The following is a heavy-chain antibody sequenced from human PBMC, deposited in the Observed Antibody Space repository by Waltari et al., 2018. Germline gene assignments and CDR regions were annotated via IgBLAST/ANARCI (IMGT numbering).Heavy chain of an antibody. CDR2: INHSGST. V-gene: IGHV4-34*09. CDR1: GGSFSGYF. Sequence: QVQLQESGPGLVKPSQTLSLTCAVYGGSFSGYFWSWIRQPPGKGLEWIGEINHSGSTNYNPSLKSRVTISADTSKNQFSLKLSSVTAADTAVYYCARAPGIAVADYWGQGTLVTVSS. D-gene: IGHD6-19*01. CDR3: ARAPGIAVADY. J-gene: IGHJ4*02.